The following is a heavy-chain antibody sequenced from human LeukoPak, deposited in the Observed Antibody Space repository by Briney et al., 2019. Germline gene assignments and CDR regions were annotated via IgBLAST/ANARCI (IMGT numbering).Heavy chain of an antibody. CDR3: ARGGIAVAGYYFFYYMDV. Sequence: SETLSLTCTVSGGSISSYYWSWIRQPAGEGLEWIGRLYTSGDTNYNPSLKSRITMSSDMSRNQFSLRLTSVTAADTAVYYCARGGIAVAGYYFFYYMDVWGKGTTVTVSS. D-gene: IGHD6-19*01. CDR2: LYTSGDT. V-gene: IGHV4-4*07. J-gene: IGHJ6*03. CDR1: GGSISSYY.